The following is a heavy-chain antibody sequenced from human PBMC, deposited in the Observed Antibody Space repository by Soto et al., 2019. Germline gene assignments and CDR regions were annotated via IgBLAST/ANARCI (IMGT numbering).Heavy chain of an antibody. CDR1: GFTFSSYG. V-gene: IGHV3-33*01. D-gene: IGHD6-19*01. CDR2: IWYDGSNK. Sequence: QVQLVESGGGVVQPGRSLRLSCAASGFTFSSYGMHWVRQAPGKGLEWVAVIWYDGSNKYYADSVKGRFTISRDNSKNTLYLQMNSRRAEDTAVYYCARAGYSSGWRGSNWFDPWGQGTLVTVSS. CDR3: ARAGYSSGWRGSNWFDP. J-gene: IGHJ5*02.